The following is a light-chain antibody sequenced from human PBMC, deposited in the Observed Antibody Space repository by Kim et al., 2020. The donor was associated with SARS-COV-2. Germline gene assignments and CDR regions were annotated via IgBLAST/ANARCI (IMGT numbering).Light chain of an antibody. CDR2: YDS. CDR3: QVWDSSSDHPVV. J-gene: IGLJ2*01. Sequence: PGKTARSTCGGNNIGSKSVHWYQQKPGQAPVLVIYYDSDRPSGIPERFSGSNSGNTATLTISRVEAGDEADYYCQVWDSSSDHPVVFGGGTQLTVL. V-gene: IGLV3-21*04. CDR1: NIGSKS.